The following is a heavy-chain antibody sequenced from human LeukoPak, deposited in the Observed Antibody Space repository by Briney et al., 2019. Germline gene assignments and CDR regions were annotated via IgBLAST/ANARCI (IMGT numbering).Heavy chain of an antibody. CDR2: IYTRGGT. D-gene: IGHD3-3*01. CDR3: ARGDFWSGYSPDTYYYYMDV. J-gene: IGHJ6*03. V-gene: IGHV4-4*07. CDR1: GGSISSYY. Sequence: PSETLSLTCTVSGGSISSYYWSWIRQPAGKGLEWIGRIYTRGGTNYNPSLKSRVTISVDKSKNQFSLKLSSVTAADTAVYYCARGDFWSGYSPDTYYYYMDVWGKGTTVTVSS.